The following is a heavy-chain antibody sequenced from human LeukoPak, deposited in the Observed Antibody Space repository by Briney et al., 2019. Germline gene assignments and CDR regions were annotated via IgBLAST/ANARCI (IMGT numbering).Heavy chain of an antibody. D-gene: IGHD6-13*01. CDR2: INPNSGAT. CDR1: GYTFTGYY. Sequence: SVKVSCKASGYTFTGYYMHWVRQAPGQGLEWMGWINPNSGATNYAQKFQGRVTMTRDTSISTAYMELSRLRSDDTAVYYCARGVAAAGFNFDYWGQGTLVTVSS. J-gene: IGHJ4*02. V-gene: IGHV1-2*02. CDR3: ARGVAAAGFNFDY.